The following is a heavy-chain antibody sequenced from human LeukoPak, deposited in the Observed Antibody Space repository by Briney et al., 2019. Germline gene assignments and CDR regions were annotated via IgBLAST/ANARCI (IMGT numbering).Heavy chain of an antibody. CDR3: AREDSSSWGPFDY. Sequence: SETLSLTCTASGGSISSYYWSWIRQPAGKGLEWIGRIYTSGSTDYNPSLKSRITMSIDTSKNHFSLKLSSVTAADTGVYFCAREDSSSWGPFDYWGQGTLVTVSS. V-gene: IGHV4-4*07. CDR2: IYTSGST. CDR1: GGSISSYY. D-gene: IGHD6-6*01. J-gene: IGHJ4*02.